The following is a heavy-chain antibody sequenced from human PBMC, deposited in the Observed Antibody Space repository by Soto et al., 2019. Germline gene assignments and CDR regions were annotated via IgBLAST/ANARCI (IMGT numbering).Heavy chain of an antibody. V-gene: IGHV3-11*06. CDR1: GFTFTDYY. J-gene: IGHJ4*02. CDR3: ARVRGYCRGGSCYGYYFDY. D-gene: IGHD2-15*01. CDR2: ITITSSYT. Sequence: PGGSLRLSCAASGFTFTDYYMSGIRQAPGKGLEWVSYITITSSYTDYVDSVKGRFTISRDNTKNSLYLQMNSLRAEDTAVYYCARVRGYCRGGSCYGYYFDYWGQGTLVTVSS.